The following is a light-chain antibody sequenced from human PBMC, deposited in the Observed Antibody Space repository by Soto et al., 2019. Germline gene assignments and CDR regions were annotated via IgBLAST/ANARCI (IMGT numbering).Light chain of an antibody. J-gene: IGKJ3*01. CDR3: QKYDSAPLT. V-gene: IGKV1-27*01. CDR1: QAIGPY. Sequence: DIPMTQSPSSLSASIGDEVTVTCRASQAIGPYLAWYQKKPGKGPKLLIYAASTLHSGVPSRFSGSRSGTDFTLTISSLQPEDVATYYCQKYDSAPLTFGPGTTVHI. CDR2: AAS.